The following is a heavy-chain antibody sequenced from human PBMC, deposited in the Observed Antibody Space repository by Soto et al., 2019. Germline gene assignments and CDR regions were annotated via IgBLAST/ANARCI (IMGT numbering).Heavy chain of an antibody. J-gene: IGHJ5*02. V-gene: IGHV3-74*01. Sequence: GGSLRLSCAVSGFTFSNYWMHWVRQAPGMGLEWVSRINIDGSNTNYADSVKGRFTISRDNANKTLYLQMNSLRADDTAVYYCARRAVAGTWFDPWGQGTLVTVSS. CDR2: INIDGSNT. CDR1: GFTFSNYW. D-gene: IGHD6-19*01. CDR3: ARRAVAGTWFDP.